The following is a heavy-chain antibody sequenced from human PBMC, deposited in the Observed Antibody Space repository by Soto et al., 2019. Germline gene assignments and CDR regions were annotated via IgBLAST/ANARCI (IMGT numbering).Heavy chain of an antibody. D-gene: IGHD6-19*01. V-gene: IGHV4-31*03. Sequence: QVQLQESGPGLVKPSQTLSLTCTVSGGSISSGGYYWSWIRQHPGKGLEWIGYIYYSGSTYYNPSLKSRVTISVDTSKNQFSLKLSSVTAADTAVYYCARAPYSSGWHTHHHFDYWGQGTLVTVSS. CDR3: ARAPYSSGWHTHHHFDY. CDR1: GGSISSGGYY. CDR2: IYYSGST. J-gene: IGHJ4*02.